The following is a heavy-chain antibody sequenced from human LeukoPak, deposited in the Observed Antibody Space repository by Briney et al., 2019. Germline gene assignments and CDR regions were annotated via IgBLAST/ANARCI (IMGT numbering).Heavy chain of an antibody. J-gene: IGHJ4*02. V-gene: IGHV1-46*01. Sequence: GASVKVSCKAFGYTFTSNYMHWVRQAPGQGPEWMGVISPSGGSTTYAQKFQGRVTLTRDMSTSTDYLELSSLRSEDTAVYYCARRYSYGTPRFDYWGQGTLVTVSS. CDR1: GYTFTSNY. D-gene: IGHD5-18*01. CDR2: ISPSGGST. CDR3: ARRYSYGTPRFDY.